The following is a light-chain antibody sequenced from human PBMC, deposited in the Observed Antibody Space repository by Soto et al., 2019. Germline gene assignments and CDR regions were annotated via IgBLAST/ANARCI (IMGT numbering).Light chain of an antibody. V-gene: IGKV3-20*01. CDR3: QQYDRSPL. CDR1: QSVSNSH. CDR2: ASS. Sequence: EIVLTQSPGTLSLSPGEGATLSCRASQSVSNSHLAWYQQKPGQAPRLLIYASSSMSTGISDRFSGSGSGTDFTLTISRLEPEDVAVYYCQQYDRSPLFGGGTQVEI. J-gene: IGKJ4*01.